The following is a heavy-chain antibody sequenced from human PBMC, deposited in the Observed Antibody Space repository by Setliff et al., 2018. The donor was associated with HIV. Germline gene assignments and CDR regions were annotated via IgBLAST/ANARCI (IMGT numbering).Heavy chain of an antibody. V-gene: IGHV4-39*01. D-gene: IGHD1-26*01. J-gene: IGHJ6*02. CDR3: AKPLTQWGVSPYHYAVDV. Sequence: PSETLSLTCTVSGGSISSSSYYWGWIRQPPGKGLVWIGSIYYSGSTYYNPSLKSRVTISVDTSKNQFSLKLSSVTAADTAVYYCAKPLTQWGVSPYHYAVDVWGQGTTVTVSS. CDR1: GGSISSSSYY. CDR2: IYYSGST.